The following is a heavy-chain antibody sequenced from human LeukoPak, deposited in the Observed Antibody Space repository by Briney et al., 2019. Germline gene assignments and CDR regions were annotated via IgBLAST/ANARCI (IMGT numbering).Heavy chain of an antibody. CDR2: INHSGST. J-gene: IGHJ4*02. Sequence: SETLSLTCAVYGGPFSGYYWSWIRQPPGKGLEWIGEINHSGSTNYNPSLKSRVTISVDTSKNQFSLKLSSVTAADTAVYYCAAGGGSYYVYYWGRGTLVTVSS. CDR3: AAGGGSYYVYY. D-gene: IGHD1-26*01. CDR1: GGPFSGYY. V-gene: IGHV4-34*01.